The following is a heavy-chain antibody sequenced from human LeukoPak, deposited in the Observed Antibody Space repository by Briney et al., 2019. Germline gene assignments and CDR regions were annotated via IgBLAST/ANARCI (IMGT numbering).Heavy chain of an antibody. V-gene: IGHV3-23*01. Sequence: GGSLRLSCAASVFTPSTYAMSWVREAPGRGLGLVSALSPSGGITYYEDSVKGRFPISRDNSKNTLYLQMNSLSAEDTAVYYCAKGVNYFVLEYWGQGTLVTISS. CDR1: VFTPSTYA. CDR2: LSPSGGIT. D-gene: IGHD3-10*02. CDR3: AKGVNYFVLEY. J-gene: IGHJ4*02.